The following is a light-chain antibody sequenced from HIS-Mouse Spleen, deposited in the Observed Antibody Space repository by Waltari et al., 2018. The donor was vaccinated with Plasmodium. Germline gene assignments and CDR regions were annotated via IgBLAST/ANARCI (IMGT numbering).Light chain of an antibody. J-gene: IGLJ2*01. Sequence: SYVLTQPPSVSVAPGQTARITCGGNNIGSKRVHWYQQKPGQAPVLVAYDASDRPPGIPERFSGSNSGNTATLTISRVEAGDEADYYCQVWDSSSDHPVFGGGTKLTVL. CDR1: NIGSKR. V-gene: IGLV3-21*02. CDR3: QVWDSSSDHPV. CDR2: DAS.